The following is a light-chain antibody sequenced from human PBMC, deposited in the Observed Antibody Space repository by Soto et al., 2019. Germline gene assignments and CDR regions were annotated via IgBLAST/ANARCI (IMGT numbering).Light chain of an antibody. J-gene: IGKJ5*01. CDR1: QSVSNNY. CDR2: GAS. V-gene: IGKV3-20*01. CDR3: QQYGISPLT. Sequence: EIVFTQSPGTLSLSPGEGATLSCRASQSVSNNYLAWYQQKPGQAPRLLIYGASSRATGIPDSFSGSGSGTDFTLTISRLEPEDFAVYYCQQYGISPLTFGQGTRLELK.